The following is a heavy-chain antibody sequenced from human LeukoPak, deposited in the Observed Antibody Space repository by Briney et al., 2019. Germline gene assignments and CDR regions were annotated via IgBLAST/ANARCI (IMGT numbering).Heavy chain of an antibody. V-gene: IGHV3-21*01. CDR3: ASQGSSGSPSY. D-gene: IGHD6-19*01. J-gene: IGHJ4*02. CDR1: GFSFSFYS. CDR2: ISSSSSYI. Sequence: GGSLRLSCTASGFSFSFYSMNWVRQAPGRGLEWVSSISSSSSYIYYADSVKGRFTISRDNAKNSLYLQMNSLRAEDTAVYYCASQGSSGSPSYWGQGTLVTVSS.